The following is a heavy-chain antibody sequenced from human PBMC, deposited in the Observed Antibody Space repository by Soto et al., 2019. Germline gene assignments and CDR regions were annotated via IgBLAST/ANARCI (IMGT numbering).Heavy chain of an antibody. CDR1: GFTVSSNY. CDR2: IYSGGST. CDR3: AKKQAYCGGDCSAGFDY. Sequence: EVQLVESGGDLVQPGGSLRLSCAASGFTVSSNYMSWVRQAPGKGLEWVSVIYSGGSTYYADSVKGRFTISRDNSKNTLYLQMNSLRAEDTAVYYCAKKQAYCGGDCSAGFDYWGQGTLVTVSS. V-gene: IGHV3-66*01. D-gene: IGHD2-21*01. J-gene: IGHJ4*02.